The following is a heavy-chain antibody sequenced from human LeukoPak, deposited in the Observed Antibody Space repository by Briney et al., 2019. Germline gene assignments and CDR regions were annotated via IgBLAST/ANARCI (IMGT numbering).Heavy chain of an antibody. CDR2: IYHSGST. V-gene: IGHV4-38-2*01. Sequence: SETLSLTCAVYGGSFSGYYWGWIRQPPGKGLEWIGSIYHSGSTYYSPSLKSRVTISVDTSKNQFSLKLSSVTAADTAVYYCARHTRDIFGVGGVDYWGQGTLVTVSS. CDR3: ARHTRDIFGVGGVDY. D-gene: IGHD3-3*01. J-gene: IGHJ4*02. CDR1: GGSFSGYY.